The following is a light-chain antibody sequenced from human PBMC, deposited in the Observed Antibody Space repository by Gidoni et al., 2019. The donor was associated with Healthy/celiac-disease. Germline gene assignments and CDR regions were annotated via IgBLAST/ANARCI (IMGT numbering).Light chain of an antibody. CDR3: QVWDSSSDHVV. Sequence: SYVLTQPPSVSVAPGQTARITCGGNNIGSKSVHWYRQKPGQAHVLVVYDDSDRPSGIPERFSGSNSGNTATLTISRVEAGDEADYYCQVWDSSSDHVVFGGGTKLTVL. CDR2: DDS. CDR1: NIGSKS. V-gene: IGLV3-21*02. J-gene: IGLJ2*01.